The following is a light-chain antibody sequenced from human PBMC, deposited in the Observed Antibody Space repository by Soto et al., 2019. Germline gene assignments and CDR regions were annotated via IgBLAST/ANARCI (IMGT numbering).Light chain of an antibody. CDR1: SSDVGGYNY. J-gene: IGLJ3*02. Sequence: QSALTQPASVSGSPGQSITISCTGTSSDVGGYNYVSWYQQHPGKAPKLMIYEVSNRPSGVSNRFSGSKSGNTASLTISGLQAEDEADYYCSSYTSSSTICVFGGGTKLTVL. CDR3: SSYTSSSTICV. CDR2: EVS. V-gene: IGLV2-14*01.